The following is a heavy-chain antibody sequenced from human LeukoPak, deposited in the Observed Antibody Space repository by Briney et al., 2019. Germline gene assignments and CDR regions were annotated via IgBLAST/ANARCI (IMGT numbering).Heavy chain of an antibody. J-gene: IGHJ4*02. V-gene: IGHV4-4*02. CDR1: GGTISSSNW. CDR3: ARDVGEFHYYDMEN. CDR2: IYHSGST. D-gene: IGHD3-22*01. Sequence: SETLSLTCAVSGGTISSSNWWSWVRQPPGKGLEWIGEIYHSGSTNYNPSLKSRVTISVDKSKNQFSLKLSSVTAADTAVYYCARDVGEFHYYDMENWGQGTLVTVSS.